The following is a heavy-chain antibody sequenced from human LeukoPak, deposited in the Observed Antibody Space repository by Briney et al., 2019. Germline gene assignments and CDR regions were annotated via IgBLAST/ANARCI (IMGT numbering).Heavy chain of an antibody. CDR2: INHSGST. J-gene: IGHJ4*02. V-gene: IGHV4-34*01. CDR3: AKGPKYDSSGYYFDY. CDR1: GGSFSGYY. D-gene: IGHD3-22*01. Sequence: SETLSLTCAVYGGSFSGYYWSWIRQPPGKGLEWIGEINHSGSTNYNPSLKSRVTISVDTSKNQFSLKLSSVTAADTAAYYCAKGPKYDSSGYYFDYWGQGTLVTVSS.